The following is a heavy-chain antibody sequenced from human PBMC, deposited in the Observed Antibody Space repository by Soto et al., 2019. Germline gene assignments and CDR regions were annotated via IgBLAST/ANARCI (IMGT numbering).Heavy chain of an antibody. Sequence: PSVTLSLTCTVSGCPISSYYWSWIRQPPGKGLEWIGYIYYSGSTNYNPSLKSRVTIPVHTSKNQFPLKLSSVTAADTAVYYCARTTMGGGPAYYYYVMDVWGQGTTVTVSS. J-gene: IGHJ6*02. CDR2: IYYSGST. CDR3: ARTTMGGGPAYYYYVMDV. V-gene: IGHV4-59*01. D-gene: IGHD3-10*01. CDR1: GCPISSYY.